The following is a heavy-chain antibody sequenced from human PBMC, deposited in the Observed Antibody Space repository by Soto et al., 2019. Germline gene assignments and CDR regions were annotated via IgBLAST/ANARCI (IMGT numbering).Heavy chain of an antibody. CDR2: ISAYNGNT. V-gene: IGHV1-18*01. Sequence: ASVKVSCKASGYTFTSYGISWVRQAPGQGLEWMGWISAYNGNTNYAQKLQGRVTMTTDASTSTAYMELRSLRSDDTAVYYCARGATIFGVAQFDYWGQGTLVTVSS. CDR1: GYTFTSYG. D-gene: IGHD3-3*01. J-gene: IGHJ4*02. CDR3: ARGATIFGVAQFDY.